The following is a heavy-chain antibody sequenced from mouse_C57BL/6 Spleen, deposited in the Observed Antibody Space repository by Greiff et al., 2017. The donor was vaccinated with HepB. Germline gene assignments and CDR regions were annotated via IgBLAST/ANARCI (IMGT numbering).Heavy chain of an antibody. CDR1: GYTFTSYW. V-gene: IGHV1-59*01. CDR2: IDPSDSYT. CDR3: ATLAPFAY. Sequence: QVQLQQPGAELVRPGTSVKLSCKASGYTFTSYWMHWVKQRPGQGLEWIGVIDPSDSYTNYNQKFKGKATLTVDTSSSPAYSQLSSLTSEDSAVYYCATLAPFAYWGQGTLVTVSA. J-gene: IGHJ3*01.